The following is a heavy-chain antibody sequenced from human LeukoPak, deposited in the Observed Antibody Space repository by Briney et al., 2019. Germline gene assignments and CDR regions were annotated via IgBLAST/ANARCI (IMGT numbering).Heavy chain of an antibody. Sequence: HPGGSLRLSCAASGFTFRSYEMNWVRQAPGKGLEWVSYISRSGDTIYYADSVKGRFTISRDNAKNSLYLQMNSLRAEDTAIYYCARVLIDSSSWCGSDYWGQGTLVTVSS. J-gene: IGHJ4*02. CDR2: ISRSGDTI. V-gene: IGHV3-48*03. CDR1: GFTFRSYE. CDR3: ARVLIDSSSWCGSDY. D-gene: IGHD6-13*01.